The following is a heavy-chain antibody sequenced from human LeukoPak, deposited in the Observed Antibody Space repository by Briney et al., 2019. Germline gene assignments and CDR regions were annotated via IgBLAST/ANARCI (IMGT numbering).Heavy chain of an antibody. CDR2: ISSSGSYI. CDR3: ARDSRQWVEQLPYGWFDP. D-gene: IGHD1-26*01. J-gene: IGHJ5*01. CDR1: GFTFSAYS. V-gene: IGHV3-21*01. Sequence: GGSLRLSCAASGFTFSAYSMNWVRQPPGKGLEWVSYISSSGSYIYYADSVKGRFTISRDNAKNSLYLQLDSLRAEDTAVYYCARDSRQWVEQLPYGWFDPWGQRTLVTVSP.